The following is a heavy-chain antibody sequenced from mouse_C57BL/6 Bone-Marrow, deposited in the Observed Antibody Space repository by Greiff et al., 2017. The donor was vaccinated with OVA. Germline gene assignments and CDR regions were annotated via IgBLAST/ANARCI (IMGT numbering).Heavy chain of an antibody. Sequence: EVQLQQSGPGLVKPSQSLSLTCSVTGYSITSGYYCKLIRQSPGNKLEWMVYISYDGSNNYNASLKNRISITRDSSKKQSFLKLNSVTTEDTATYYCARGIYDYLYYFDYWGQGTTLTVSS. D-gene: IGHD2-4*01. J-gene: IGHJ2*01. CDR2: ISYDGSN. CDR3: ARGIYDYLYYFDY. CDR1: GYSITSGYY. V-gene: IGHV3-6*01.